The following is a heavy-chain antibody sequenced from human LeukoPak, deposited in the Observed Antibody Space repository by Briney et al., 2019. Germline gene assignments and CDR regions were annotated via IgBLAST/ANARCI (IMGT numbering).Heavy chain of an antibody. Sequence: MPSETLSLTCTVSGVSVSSGNYYWSWLRQPPGKGLDWIGYIYYSGSTNYNPSLKSRVTISVDTSKYQFSLRLSSVTAADTAVYYCARDPSGYFNYWGQGTLATVSS. V-gene: IGHV4-61*01. CDR1: GVSVSSGNYY. CDR3: ARDPSGYFNY. J-gene: IGHJ4*02. D-gene: IGHD3-22*01. CDR2: IYYSGST.